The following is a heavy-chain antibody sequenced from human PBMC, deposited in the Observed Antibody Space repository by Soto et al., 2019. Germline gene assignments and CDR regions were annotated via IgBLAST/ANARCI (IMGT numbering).Heavy chain of an antibody. CDR2: ISSNGGST. Sequence: GGSLRLSCSASGFTFSSYAMHWVRQAPGKGLEYVSAISSNGGSTYYADSVKGRFTISRDNSKNTLYLQMSSLRAEDTAVYYCVKVGPYSGSLYYFDYWGQGTLVTVSS. CDR1: GFTFSSYA. V-gene: IGHV3-64D*08. CDR3: VKVGPYSGSLYYFDY. D-gene: IGHD1-26*01. J-gene: IGHJ4*02.